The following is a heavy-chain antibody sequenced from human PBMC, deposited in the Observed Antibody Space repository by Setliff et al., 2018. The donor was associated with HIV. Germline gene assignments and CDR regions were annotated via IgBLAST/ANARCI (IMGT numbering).Heavy chain of an antibody. Sequence: GGSLRLSCATSGFTFIDYALNWVRQAPGGGLEWVSSISSSGSYIYYAGSLKGRFTISRDNAKNSLYLQMNSLRAEDTAVYYCARRTTGYMDVWGKGTTVTVSS. V-gene: IGHV3-21*01. CDR2: ISSSGSYI. J-gene: IGHJ6*03. CDR3: ARRTTGYMDV. CDR1: GFTFIDYA. D-gene: IGHD1-7*01.